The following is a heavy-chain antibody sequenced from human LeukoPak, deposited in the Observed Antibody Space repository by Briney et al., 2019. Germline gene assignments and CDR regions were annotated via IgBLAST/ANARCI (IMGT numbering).Heavy chain of an antibody. Sequence: ASVKVSCKASGYTFTSYYMHWVRQAPGQGLEWMGIINPSGGSTSYAQKFQGRVTMTRDTSISTAYMELSRLRSDDTAVYYCARDRPDSVGDYNIYYYYYYYMDVWGKGTTVTISS. CDR3: ARDRPDSVGDYNIYYYYYYYMDV. CDR1: GYTFTSYY. CDR2: INPSGGST. J-gene: IGHJ6*03. V-gene: IGHV1-46*01. D-gene: IGHD4-17*01.